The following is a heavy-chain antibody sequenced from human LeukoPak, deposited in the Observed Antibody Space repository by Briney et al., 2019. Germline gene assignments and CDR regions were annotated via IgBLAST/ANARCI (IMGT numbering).Heavy chain of an antibody. D-gene: IGHD4-17*01. CDR3: ARDSTVTTSYYYYYGMDV. V-gene: IGHV3-33*01. J-gene: IGHJ6*02. CDR1: GFTFSSYG. Sequence: GGSLGLSCAASGFTFSSYGMHWLRQAPGKGLEWVAVRWYDGSNKYYADSVKGRFTISRDNSKNTLYLQMNSLRAEDAAVYYCARDSTVTTSYYYYYGMDVWGQGTTVTVSS. CDR2: RWYDGSNK.